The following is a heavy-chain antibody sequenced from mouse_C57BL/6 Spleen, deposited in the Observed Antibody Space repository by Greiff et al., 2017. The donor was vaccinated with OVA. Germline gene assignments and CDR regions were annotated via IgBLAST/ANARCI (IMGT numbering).Heavy chain of an antibody. Sequence: EVKLMESGAELVKPGASVQLSCTASGFNIKDYYMHWVKQRTEQGLEWIGRIDPEDGETKYAPKFQGKATITADTSSNTAYLQLSSLTSEDTAVYYCARSYYYGSSYPYFDYWGQGTTLTVSS. J-gene: IGHJ2*01. CDR3: ARSYYYGSSYPYFDY. CDR1: GFNIKDYY. CDR2: IDPEDGET. D-gene: IGHD1-1*01. V-gene: IGHV14-2*01.